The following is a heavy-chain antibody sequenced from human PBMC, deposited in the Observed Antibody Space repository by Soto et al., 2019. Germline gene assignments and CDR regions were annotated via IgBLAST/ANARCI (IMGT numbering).Heavy chain of an antibody. Sequence: PGGSLRLSCAASGFPFSSYGMHWVRQAPGKGLEWVAVIWYDGSNKYYADSVKGRFTISRDNSKNTLYLQMNSLRAEDTAVYYCAIGDSSGYYHYYYGMDVWGQGTTVTVSS. CDR2: IWYDGSNK. V-gene: IGHV3-33*01. CDR1: GFPFSSYG. J-gene: IGHJ6*02. D-gene: IGHD3-22*01. CDR3: AIGDSSGYYHYYYGMDV.